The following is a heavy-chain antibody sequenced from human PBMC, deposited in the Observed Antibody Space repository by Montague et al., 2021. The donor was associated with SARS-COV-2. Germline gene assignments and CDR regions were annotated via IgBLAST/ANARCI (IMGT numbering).Heavy chain of an antibody. CDR1: GFTFSSYS. J-gene: IGHJ6*03. CDR2: ISSSSSYI. CDR3: ARDCYGSGACYYYYMDV. Sequence: SLRLSCAASGFTFSSYSMNWVRQAPGKGLEWVPSISSSSSYIYYADSVKGRFTISRDNAKNSLYLQMNSLRAEDTAVYYCARDCYGSGACYYYYMDVWGKGTTVTVSS. V-gene: IGHV3-21*01. D-gene: IGHD3-10*01.